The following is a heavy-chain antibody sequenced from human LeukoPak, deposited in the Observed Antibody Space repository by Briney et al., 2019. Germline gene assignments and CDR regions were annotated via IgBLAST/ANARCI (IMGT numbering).Heavy chain of an antibody. V-gene: IGHV3-30-3*01. D-gene: IGHD6-19*01. CDR2: VSYDGDFK. Sequence: GGSLRLSCVGSGFVFSKYAVHWVRQAPGKGLEWVAVVSYDGDFKLYGDSVKGRSTISRDNSQNMLFLQMNDLRPQDAATYFCARDPYSHDSSGFSYFLQYWGQGTVVTVSS. J-gene: IGHJ4*02. CDR1: GFVFSKYA. CDR3: ARDPYSHDSSGFSYFLQY.